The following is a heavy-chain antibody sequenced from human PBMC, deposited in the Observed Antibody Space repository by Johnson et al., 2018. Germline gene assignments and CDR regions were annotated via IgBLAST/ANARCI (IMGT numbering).Heavy chain of an antibody. CDR2: ISYDGSNK. CDR3: AREGGVYYYYYYVDV. J-gene: IGHJ6*03. V-gene: IGHV3-30-3*01. D-gene: IGHD1-26*01. CDR1: GFTFSSYA. Sequence: QVQLVQSGGGVVQPGRSLRLSCAASGFTFSSYAMHWVRQAPGKGLEWVAVISYDGSNKYYADSVKGPFTISRDNSKNTLSLKMKSLRAGDTAVYYCAREGGVYYYYYYVDVWGKGTTVTVSS.